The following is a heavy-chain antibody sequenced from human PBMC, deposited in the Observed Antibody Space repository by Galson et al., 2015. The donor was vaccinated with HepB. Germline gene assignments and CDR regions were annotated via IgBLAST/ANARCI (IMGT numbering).Heavy chain of an antibody. CDR2: IYPDDSDT. Sequence: QSGAEVKKPGESLKISCKGSGYSFTNYWIAWVRQMPGEGLEWMGGIYPDDSDTRYSPAFQGQVTISADKYTRTAYLQWSSLKVSDTAMYYCARSGTGTSRFPDYWGQGALVTVSS. CDR3: ARSGTGTSRFPDY. V-gene: IGHV5-51*01. CDR1: GYSFTNYW. J-gene: IGHJ4*02. D-gene: IGHD1-1*01.